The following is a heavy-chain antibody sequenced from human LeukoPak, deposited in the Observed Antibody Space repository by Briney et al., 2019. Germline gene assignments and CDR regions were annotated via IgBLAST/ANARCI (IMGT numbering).Heavy chain of an antibody. CDR2: IWYDGSDK. V-gene: IGHV3-33*06. D-gene: IGHD6-19*01. Sequence: PGRSLRLSCAASAFTFSSYGMHWVRQAPSKGLEWVAVIWYDGSDKYYADSVKGRFTISRDNSKNTLYLQMNSLRVEDTAVYYCAKDLLYSSGSRLLDYWGQGTLVTVSS. J-gene: IGHJ4*02. CDR3: AKDLLYSSGSRLLDY. CDR1: AFTFSSYG.